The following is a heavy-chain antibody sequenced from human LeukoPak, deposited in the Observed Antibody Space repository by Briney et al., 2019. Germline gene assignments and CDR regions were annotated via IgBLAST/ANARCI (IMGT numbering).Heavy chain of an antibody. CDR2: INQGGSDK. V-gene: IGHV3-7*01. D-gene: IGHD1-14*01. CDR3: TRDRSRAEDD. J-gene: IGHJ4*02. CDR1: GFTFSDHW. Sequence: PGGSLRLSCAASGFTFSDHWMSWVRQAPGKGLEWVANINQGGSDKYYVDSVKGRFTISRDNANNLLYLQMNSLSGEDTAVYYCTRDRSRAEDDWGQGTLVSVSS.